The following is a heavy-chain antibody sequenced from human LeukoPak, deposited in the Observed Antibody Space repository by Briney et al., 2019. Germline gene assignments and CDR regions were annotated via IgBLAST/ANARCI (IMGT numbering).Heavy chain of an antibody. CDR3: ARGGGCSGGSCYRPFDY. Sequence: SETLSLTCAVSGGSISSGGYSWSWIRQPPGKGLEWIGYIYHSGSTYYNPSLKSRVTISVDRSKNRFSLKLSSVTAADTAVYYCARGGGCSGGSCYRPFDYWGQGTLVTVPS. J-gene: IGHJ4*02. CDR2: IYHSGST. CDR1: GGSISSGGYS. D-gene: IGHD2-15*01. V-gene: IGHV4-30-2*01.